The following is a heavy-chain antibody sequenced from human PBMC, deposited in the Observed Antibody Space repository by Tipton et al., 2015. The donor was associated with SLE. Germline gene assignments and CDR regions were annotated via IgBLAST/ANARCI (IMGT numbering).Heavy chain of an antibody. V-gene: IGHV4-61*02. Sequence: TLSLTCTVSGGSISSGYYFWSWVRQPAGRGLEWFGRIFSSGDTNYNPSLKSRVTISLDTSKNQVSLRLTSLTAADTAVYYCARELGEQWLERNNWFDPWGQGTLVSVSS. J-gene: IGHJ5*02. CDR1: GGSISSGYYF. CDR2: IFSSGDT. CDR3: ARELGEQWLERNNWFDP. D-gene: IGHD6-19*01.